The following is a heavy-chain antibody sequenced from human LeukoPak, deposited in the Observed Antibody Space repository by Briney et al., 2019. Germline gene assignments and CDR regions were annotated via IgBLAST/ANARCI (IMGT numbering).Heavy chain of an antibody. CDR1: GYTFIGYY. Sequence: GASVKVTSKASGYTFIGYYMHWVRQAPGQGLKWIGWINPNSGGTNYAQKFQGRVTMTRDTSISTAYMELSRLRSDDTAVYYCARCTVTTCDYWGQGTLVTVSS. D-gene: IGHD4-17*01. V-gene: IGHV1-2*02. CDR3: ARCTVTTCDY. CDR2: INPNSGGT. J-gene: IGHJ4*02.